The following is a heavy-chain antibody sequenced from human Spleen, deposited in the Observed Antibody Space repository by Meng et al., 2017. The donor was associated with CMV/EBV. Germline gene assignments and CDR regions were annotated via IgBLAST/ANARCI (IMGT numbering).Heavy chain of an antibody. CDR1: GYTFTSHD. V-gene: IGHV1-18*01. CDR3: ARGGRSSIGREPWFDP. Sequence: VKVSCKASGYTFTSHDISWVRRAPGQGLEWMGWIYTFNGNTNYAQKLQGRVTMTTDTSTSTAYMELTSLTSDDTAVYYCARGGRSSIGREPWFDPWGQGTLVTVSS. D-gene: IGHD6-13*01. CDR2: IYTFNGNT. J-gene: IGHJ5*02.